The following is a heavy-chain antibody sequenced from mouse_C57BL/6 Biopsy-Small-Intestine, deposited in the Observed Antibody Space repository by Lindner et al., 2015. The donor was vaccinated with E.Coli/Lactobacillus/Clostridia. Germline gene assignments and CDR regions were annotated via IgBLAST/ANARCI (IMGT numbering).Heavy chain of an antibody. V-gene: IGHV14-4*01. J-gene: IGHJ4*01. D-gene: IGHD2-10*01. CDR1: GFNIKDDY. CDR2: IDPENGDT. CDR3: TSGALLSMDY. Sequence: VQLQESGAELVRPGASVKLSCTASGFNIKDDYMHWVKQRPEQGLEWIGWIDPENGDTEYASKLQGKATITADTSSNPAYLQLSSLTSEDTAVYYCTSGALLSMDYWGQGTSVTVSS.